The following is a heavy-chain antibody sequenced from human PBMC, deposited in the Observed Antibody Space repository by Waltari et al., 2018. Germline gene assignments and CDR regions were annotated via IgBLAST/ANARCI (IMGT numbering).Heavy chain of an antibody. CDR1: GFTFSSYA. CDR3: AKDWGTYYYDSSGYPSWFDP. V-gene: IGHV3-23*01. J-gene: IGHJ5*02. D-gene: IGHD3-22*01. CDR2: ISGSGGST. Sequence: EVQLLASGGGLVQPGGSLRLSCAASGFTFSSYAMSWVRQAPGKGLEWVSAISGSGGSTYYADSVKGRFTISRDNSKNTLYLQMNSLRAEDTAVYYCAKDWGTYYYDSSGYPSWFDPWGQGTLVTVSS.